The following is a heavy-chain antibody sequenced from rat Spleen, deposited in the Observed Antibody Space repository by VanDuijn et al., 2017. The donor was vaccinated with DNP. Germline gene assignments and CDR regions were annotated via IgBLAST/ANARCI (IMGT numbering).Heavy chain of an antibody. J-gene: IGHJ2*01. CDR1: GFTFSSYW. CDR2: INTDGGST. V-gene: IGHV5-58*01. CDR3: TRDETEGIVRDY. Sequence: EVQLVETGGGLVQPGRSLKLSCVASGFTFSSYWMYWIRQAPGKGLEWVSSINTDGGSTYYPDSVKGRFTISRDNAKSTLYLQMNSLRSEDTATYYCTRDETEGIVRDYWGQGVMVTVSS. D-gene: IGHD1-11*01.